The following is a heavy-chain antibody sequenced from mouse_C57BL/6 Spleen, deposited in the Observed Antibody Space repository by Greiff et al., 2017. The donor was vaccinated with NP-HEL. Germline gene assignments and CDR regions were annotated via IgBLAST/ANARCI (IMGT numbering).Heavy chain of an antibody. D-gene: IGHD1-1*01. CDR3: TRKSTTVVADY. Sequence: VQLQQSGAELVRPGASVTLSCKASGYTFTDYEMHWVKQTPVHGLEWIGAIDPETGGTAYNQKFKGKAILTADKSSSTAYMELRSLTSEDAAVYYCTRKSTTVVADYWGQGTTLTVSS. CDR1: GYTFTDYE. V-gene: IGHV1-15*01. CDR2: IDPETGGT. J-gene: IGHJ2*01.